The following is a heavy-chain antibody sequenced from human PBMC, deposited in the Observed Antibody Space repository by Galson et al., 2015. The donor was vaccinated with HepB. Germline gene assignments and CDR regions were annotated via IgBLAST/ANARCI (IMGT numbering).Heavy chain of an antibody. D-gene: IGHD2-2*01. V-gene: IGHV4-34*01. CDR3: ARVRVPAAMWRGAVKQRVYYSDY. J-gene: IGHJ4*02. CDR1: GGSFSGYY. CDR2: INHSGST. Sequence: TLSLTCAVYGGSFSGYYWSWIRQPPGKGLEWIGEINHSGSTNYNPSLKSRVTISVDTSKNQFSLKLSSVTAADTAVYYCARVRVPAAMWRGAVKQRVYYSDYWGQGTLVTVSS.